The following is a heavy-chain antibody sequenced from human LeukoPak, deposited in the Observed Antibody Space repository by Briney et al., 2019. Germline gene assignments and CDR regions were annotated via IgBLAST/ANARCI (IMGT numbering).Heavy chain of an antibody. CDR1: GYTFTSYA. Sequence: GASVKVSCKASGYTFTSYAMQWVRQAPGQRLEWMGWINAGNGNTKYSQKFQGRVTITRDTSASTAYMELSSLRSEDTAVYYCARGDGDDLFFDYWGQGTLVTVSS. V-gene: IGHV1-3*01. CDR2: INAGNGNT. D-gene: IGHD4-17*01. J-gene: IGHJ4*02. CDR3: ARGDGDDLFFDY.